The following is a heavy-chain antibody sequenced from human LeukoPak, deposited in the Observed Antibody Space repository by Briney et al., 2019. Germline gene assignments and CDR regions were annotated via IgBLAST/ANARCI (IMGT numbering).Heavy chain of an antibody. CDR3: ASALLWFYGMDV. CDR1: GFTFSSYE. CDR2: ISSSGSTI. V-gene: IGHV3-48*03. Sequence: GGSLRLSCAASGFTFSSYEMKWVRQAPGKGLEWVSYISSSGSTIYYADSVKGRFTISRDNAKNSLYLQMNSLRAEDTAVYYCASALLWFYGMDVWGQGTTVTASS. J-gene: IGHJ6*02. D-gene: IGHD3-10*01.